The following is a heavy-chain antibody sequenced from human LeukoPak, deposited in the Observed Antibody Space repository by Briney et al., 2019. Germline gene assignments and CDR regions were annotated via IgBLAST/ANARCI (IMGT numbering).Heavy chain of an antibody. Sequence: SETLSLTCTVSGYSISSGYYWGRIRQPPGKGLEWIGTIYHSGSTYYKSSLKSRVTISVDTSKNQFSLKLSSVTAADTAVYYCAREGTMVRGVFGYWGQGTLVTVSS. CDR2: IYHSGST. V-gene: IGHV4-38-2*02. J-gene: IGHJ4*02. CDR1: GYSISSGYY. D-gene: IGHD3-10*01. CDR3: AREGTMVRGVFGY.